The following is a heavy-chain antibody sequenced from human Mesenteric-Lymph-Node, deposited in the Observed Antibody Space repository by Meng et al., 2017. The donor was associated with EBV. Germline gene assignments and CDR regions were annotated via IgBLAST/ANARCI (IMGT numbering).Heavy chain of an antibody. CDR2: INAGNGDT. J-gene: IGHJ4*02. Sequence: QVQLVQYGAEVKKPGASVKVSCNASGDTCTSYAIHWVRQAPGQRLEWMGRINAGNGDTKYSQKFQDRVTITRDTSASTAYMELSSLRSEDTAVYYCARDHFGIAVAGTVPIDYWGQGTLVTVSS. CDR3: ARDHFGIAVAGTVPIDY. D-gene: IGHD6-19*01. V-gene: IGHV1-3*01. CDR1: GDTCTSYA.